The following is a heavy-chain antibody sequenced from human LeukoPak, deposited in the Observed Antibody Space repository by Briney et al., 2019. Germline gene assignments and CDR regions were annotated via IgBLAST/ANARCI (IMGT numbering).Heavy chain of an antibody. CDR3: ARGPDSGSYYAWFDP. D-gene: IGHD1-26*01. J-gene: IGHJ5*02. Sequence: PSETLSLTCAVYDGSFSGYYWSWIRPPPGKGLEWIGEINHSGSTHYNPSLMSRVTISVDTSKNQFSLRLSSVTAADTAVYYCARGPDSGSYYAWFDPWGQGTLVTVSS. V-gene: IGHV4-34*01. CDR2: INHSGST. CDR1: DGSFSGYY.